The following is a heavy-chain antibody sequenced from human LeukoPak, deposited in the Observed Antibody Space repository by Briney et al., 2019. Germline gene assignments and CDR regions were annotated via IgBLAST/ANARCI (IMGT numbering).Heavy chain of an antibody. J-gene: IGHJ6*03. V-gene: IGHV4-4*09. CDR1: GGSISSYY. Sequence: SETLSLTCTVSGGSISSYYWSWIRQPPGKGLEWIGYICTSGSTNYNPSLKSRVTISVDTSKNQFSLKLSSVTAADTAVYYCARHIGGRHYMDVWGKGTTVTVSS. D-gene: IGHD2-21*01. CDR2: ICTSGST. CDR3: ARHIGGRHYMDV.